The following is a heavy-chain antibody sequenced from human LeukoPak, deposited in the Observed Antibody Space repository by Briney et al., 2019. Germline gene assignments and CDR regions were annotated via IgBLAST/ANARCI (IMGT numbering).Heavy chain of an antibody. CDR1: GGSFSGYY. CDR2: INHSGST. V-gene: IGHV4-34*01. CDR3: ARNYCSSTSCYTEPWFDP. J-gene: IGHJ5*02. D-gene: IGHD2-2*02. Sequence: SETLSLTCAVYGGSFSGYYWSWIRQPPGKGLEWIGEINHSGSTNYNPSLKSRVTISVDTSKNQFSLKLSSVTAADTAVYYCARNYCSSTSCYTEPWFDPWGQGTLVTVSS.